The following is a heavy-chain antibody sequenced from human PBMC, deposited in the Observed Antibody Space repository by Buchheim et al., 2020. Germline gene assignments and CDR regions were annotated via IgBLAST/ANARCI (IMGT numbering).Heavy chain of an antibody. Sequence: QVQLQESGPGLVKPSGTLSLTCAVSGGSISSSNWWSWVRQPPGKGREWIGEIYHSGSTNYNPSLKSRVTISVEKTTKQFSLKLSSVTAADTAVYYCARAGRITIFGVVIRAGRGWFDPWGQGTL. CDR3: ARAGRITIFGVVIRAGRGWFDP. V-gene: IGHV4-4*02. J-gene: IGHJ5*02. CDR2: IYHSGST. CDR1: GGSISSSNW. D-gene: IGHD3-3*01.